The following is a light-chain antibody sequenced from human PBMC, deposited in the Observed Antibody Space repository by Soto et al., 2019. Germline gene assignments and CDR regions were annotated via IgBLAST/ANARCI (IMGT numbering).Light chain of an antibody. CDR3: QQYSMSPRT. CDR1: QSVAANY. J-gene: IGKJ1*01. Sequence: EIVLTPSPGTLSLSPGGRAALSCRASQSVAANYLAWYQQTPGQAPRLLIYGASTPATGIPDRFRGSGSGTDFTLTITRLEPEDFAVYFCQQYSMSPRTFGQGTKVEIK. V-gene: IGKV3-20*01. CDR2: GAS.